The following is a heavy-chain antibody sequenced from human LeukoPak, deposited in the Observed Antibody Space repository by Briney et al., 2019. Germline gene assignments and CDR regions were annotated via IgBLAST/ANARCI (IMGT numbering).Heavy chain of an antibody. Sequence: ASVKVSCKASGYTFTSYGVSWVRQAPGQGLEWMGWISTDNGDTNYAQKVQGRVTMTTETSTNTAYMELRSLGSDDTAVYYCARRSQNGYNSPIDCWGQGTLVNVSS. J-gene: IGHJ4*02. CDR3: ARRSQNGYNSPIDC. D-gene: IGHD5-24*01. V-gene: IGHV1-18*01. CDR2: ISTDNGDT. CDR1: GYTFTSYG.